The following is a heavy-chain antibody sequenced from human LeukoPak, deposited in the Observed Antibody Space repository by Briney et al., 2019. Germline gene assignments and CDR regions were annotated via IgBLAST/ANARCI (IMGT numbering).Heavy chain of an antibody. V-gene: IGHV4-30-4*01. J-gene: IGHJ2*01. CDR2: IYYSGST. Sequence: SQTLSLTCTVSGGSISSGDYYWGWIRQPPGKGLEWIGYIYYSGSTYYNPSLKSRVTISVDTSKNQFSLKLSSVTAADTAVYYCARNLAYCGGDCYSGYWYFDLWGRGTLVTVSS. CDR1: GGSISSGDYY. D-gene: IGHD2-21*02. CDR3: ARNLAYCGGDCYSGYWYFDL.